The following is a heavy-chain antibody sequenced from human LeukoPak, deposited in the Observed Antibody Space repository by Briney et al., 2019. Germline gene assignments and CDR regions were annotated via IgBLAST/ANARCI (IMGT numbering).Heavy chain of an antibody. Sequence: SETLSLTCTVSGGSISSSSYYWGWIRQPPGKGLEWIGSIYYSGSTYYNPSLKSRVTISVDTSKNQFSLKLSSVTAADTAVYYCARAETYYCDSSGFPFWGQGTLVTVSS. CDR3: ARAETYYCDSSGFPF. CDR1: GGSISSSSYY. V-gene: IGHV4-39*07. D-gene: IGHD3-22*01. CDR2: IYYSGST. J-gene: IGHJ4*02.